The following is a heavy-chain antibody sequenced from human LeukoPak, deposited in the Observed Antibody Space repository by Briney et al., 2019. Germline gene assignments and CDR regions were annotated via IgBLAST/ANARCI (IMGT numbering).Heavy chain of an antibody. V-gene: IGHV3-21*01. D-gene: IGHD6-19*01. Sequence: GGSLRLSCAASGFTFSSYDMNWVRQAPGKGLEWVSSISSSSNYIHYADSVKGRFTISRDNAKNSLYLQMNSLRAEDTAAYCCARGTLGAWGWWGQGTLVTVSS. CDR2: ISSSSNYI. J-gene: IGHJ4*02. CDR1: GFTFSSYD. CDR3: ARGTLGAWGW.